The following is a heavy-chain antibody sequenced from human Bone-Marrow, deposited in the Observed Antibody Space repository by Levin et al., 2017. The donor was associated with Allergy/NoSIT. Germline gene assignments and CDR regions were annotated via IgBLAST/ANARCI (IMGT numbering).Heavy chain of an antibody. CDR2: IDDHNGKT. CDR3: ARRLDDGMDV. V-gene: IGHV1-18*01. CDR1: GYTFKAYG. J-gene: IGHJ6*02. Sequence: ASVKVSCKASGYTFKAYGIYWVRQAPGQGLEWMGWIDDHNGKTNYAQKFQGRVTMTRDTSTNTAYLEVKSLRRNDTAVYYCARRLDDGMDVWGQGTTVTVSS.